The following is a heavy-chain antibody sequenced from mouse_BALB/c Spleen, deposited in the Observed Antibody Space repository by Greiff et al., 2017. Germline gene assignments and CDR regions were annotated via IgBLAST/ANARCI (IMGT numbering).Heavy chain of an antibody. J-gene: IGHJ2*01. V-gene: IGHV1-4*01. CDR2: INPSSGYT. D-gene: IGHD4-1*01. CDR3: ARASLGRDYFDY. Sequence: VQLQQSGAELARPGASVKMSCKASGYTFTSYTMHWVKQRPGQGLEWIGYINPSSGYTNYNQKFKDKATLTADKSSSTAYMQLSSLTSEDSAVYYCARASLGRDYFDYWGQGTTLTVSS. CDR1: GYTFTSYT.